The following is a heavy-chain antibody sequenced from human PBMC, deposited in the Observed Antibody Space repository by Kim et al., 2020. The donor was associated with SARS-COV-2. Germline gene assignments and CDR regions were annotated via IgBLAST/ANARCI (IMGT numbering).Heavy chain of an antibody. D-gene: IGHD5-18*01. CDR2: ISGSGGST. Sequence: GGSLRLSCAASGFTFSSYAMSWVRQAPGKGLEWVSAISGSGGSTYYADSVKGRFTISRDNSKNTLYLQMNGLRAEDTAVYYCAKTGTAMVTSYYFDYWGQGTLVTVSS. CDR3: AKTGTAMVTSYYFDY. V-gene: IGHV3-23*01. CDR1: GFTFSSYA. J-gene: IGHJ4*02.